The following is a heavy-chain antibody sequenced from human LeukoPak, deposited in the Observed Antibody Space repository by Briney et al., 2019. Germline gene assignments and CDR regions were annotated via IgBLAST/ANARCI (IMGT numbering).Heavy chain of an antibody. Sequence: SGPALVKPTQTLTLTCTFSGFSLSISGILVSWIRQPPGKALQWLARIDWDDDKFYSTSLKTRLTISKDTSKNQVVLTTTNMDPVDTATYYCARTESGSGYDYWGQGTLVTVSS. CDR1: GFSLSISGIL. D-gene: IGHD3-10*01. J-gene: IGHJ4*02. CDR2: IDWDDDK. V-gene: IGHV2-70*04. CDR3: ARTESGSGYDY.